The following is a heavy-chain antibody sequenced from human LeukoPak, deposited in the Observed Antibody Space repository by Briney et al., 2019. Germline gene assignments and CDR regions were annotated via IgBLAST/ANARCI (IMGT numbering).Heavy chain of an antibody. CDR3: TRIWLRAFDI. J-gene: IGHJ3*02. CDR2: IYPDDSDT. CDR1: GYSFTNYW. Sequence: GESLKISCRGSGYSFTNYWIAWVRQMPGKGLEWMGIIYPDDSDTRYSPSFQGQVTISADKSISTAYLQWSSLKASDTAMYYCTRIWLRAFDIWGQGTMVTVSS. D-gene: IGHD3-16*01. V-gene: IGHV5-51*01.